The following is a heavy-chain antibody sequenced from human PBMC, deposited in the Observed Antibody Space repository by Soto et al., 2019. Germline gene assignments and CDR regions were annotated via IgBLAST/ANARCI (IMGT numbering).Heavy chain of an antibody. J-gene: IGHJ4*02. D-gene: IGHD3-22*01. CDR2: INPHNGGT. Sequence: ASVKVSCKASGYTFTACYIHWVRQAPGQGLEWMGWINPHNGGTNYAQKFQGRVTMTRDTSISTAYMELSRLRSDDTAVYYCARGYYYDSSGNLAYWGQGTLVTVSS. V-gene: IGHV1-2*02. CDR1: GYTFTACY. CDR3: ARGYYYDSSGNLAY.